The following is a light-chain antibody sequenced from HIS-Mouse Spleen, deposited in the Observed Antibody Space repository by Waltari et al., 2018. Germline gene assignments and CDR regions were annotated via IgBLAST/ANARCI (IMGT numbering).Light chain of an antibody. J-gene: IGLJ3*02. CDR3: CSYAGSSTWV. V-gene: IGLV2-23*01. CDR2: EGS. CDR1: SSHVGSYNL. Sequence: QSALTQPASVSGSPGQSITISCTGTSSHVGSYNLVPWYHQHPGKAHKLMIYEGSKRPSGFSNRFSGSKSGNTASLTISGLQAEDEADYYCCSYAGSSTWVFGGGTKLTVL.